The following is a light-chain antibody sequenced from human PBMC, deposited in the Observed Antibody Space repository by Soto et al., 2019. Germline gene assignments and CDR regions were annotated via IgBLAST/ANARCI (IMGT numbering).Light chain of an antibody. V-gene: IGLV2-11*01. CDR2: DVN. CDR1: SSNVGGYNY. J-gene: IGLJ2*01. Sequence: QSVLTQPRSVSGSPGQSVTISCTGTSSNVGGYNYVSWYQQHPGKAPKFMIYDVNKRPSGVPDRFSGSKSGNTASLTISGLQPEDEADYYCCSYAGSYTLLFGGGTKLTVL. CDR3: CSYAGSYTLL.